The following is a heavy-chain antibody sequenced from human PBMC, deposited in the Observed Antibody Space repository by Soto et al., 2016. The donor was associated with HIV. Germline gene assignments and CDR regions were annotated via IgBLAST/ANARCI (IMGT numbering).Heavy chain of an antibody. CDR3: ARERNYYATRGALDI. V-gene: IGHV1-2*02. CDR1: GYTFTAHY. J-gene: IGHJ3*02. CDR2: INPLTGAA. Sequence: QVQLVQSGAELKKPGASLMVSCQASGYTFTAHYIHWLRQAPGQGLESMGWINPLTGAANYVQKFQGKVTLTRDASIMTAYMEMTSLSSDDTATYFCARERNYYATRGALDIWGHGTLVTVSS. D-gene: IGHD3-10*01.